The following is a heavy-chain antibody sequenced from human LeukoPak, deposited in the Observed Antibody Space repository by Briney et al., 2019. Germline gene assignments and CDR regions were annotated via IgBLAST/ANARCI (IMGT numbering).Heavy chain of an antibody. D-gene: IGHD4-17*01. CDR2: IYYSGST. CDR1: GGSISSYY. V-gene: IGHV4-59*12. Sequence: SETLSLTCTVSGGSISSYYWSWIRQPPGKGLEWIGYIYYSGSTNYNPSLKSRVTISVDTSKNQFSLKLSSVTAADTAVYYCARVRYGDYVDYYYYMDVWGKGTTVTVSS. J-gene: IGHJ6*03. CDR3: ARVRYGDYVDYYYYMDV.